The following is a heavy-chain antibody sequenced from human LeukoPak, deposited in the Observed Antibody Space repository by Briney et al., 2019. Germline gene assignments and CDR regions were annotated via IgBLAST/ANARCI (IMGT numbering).Heavy chain of an antibody. Sequence: PGGSLRLSCAASGFSFGSYAMGWTRQAPGQGLEWVPAISGSGSHANYAESVKGRFTISRDNSKNTLYLQMHSLIAADTAVYYCGSGPVGTTVPWGQGTLVTVSS. CDR2: ISGSGSHA. V-gene: IGHV3-23*01. CDR1: GFSFGSYA. D-gene: IGHD1-1*01. J-gene: IGHJ5*02. CDR3: GSGPVGTTVP.